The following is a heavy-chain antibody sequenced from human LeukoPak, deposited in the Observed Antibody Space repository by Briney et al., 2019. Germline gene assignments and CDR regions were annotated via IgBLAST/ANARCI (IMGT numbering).Heavy chain of an antibody. CDR1: GGSISSSSYY. J-gene: IGHJ3*02. Sequence: SETLSLTCTVSGGSISSSSYYWGWIRQPPGKGLEWIGSIYYSGSTYYNPSLKSRVTISVDTSKNQFSLKLSSVTAADTAVYYCASDPWAQPSQDAFDIWGQGTMVTVSS. CDR2: IYYSGST. V-gene: IGHV4-39*07. D-gene: IGHD3-16*01. CDR3: ASDPWAQPSQDAFDI.